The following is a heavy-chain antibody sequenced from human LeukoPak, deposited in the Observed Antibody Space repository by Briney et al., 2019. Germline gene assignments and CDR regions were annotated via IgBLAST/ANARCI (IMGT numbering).Heavy chain of an antibody. D-gene: IGHD5-18*01. J-gene: IGHJ4*02. CDR2: IYHSGST. Sequence: SETLSLTCTVSGGSISSGGYYWSWIRQPPGKGLEWIGYIYHSGSTYYNPSLKSRVTISVDRSKNQFSLKLSSVTAADTAVYYCAIYNHQYSYGEYYFDYWGQGTLVTVSS. V-gene: IGHV4-30-2*01. CDR3: AIYNHQYSYGEYYFDY. CDR1: GGSISSGGYY.